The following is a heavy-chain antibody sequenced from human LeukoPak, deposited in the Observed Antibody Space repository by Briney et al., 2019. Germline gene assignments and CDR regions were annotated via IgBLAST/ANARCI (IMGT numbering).Heavy chain of an antibody. D-gene: IGHD6-19*01. CDR2: ISSGSSYI. CDR3: ASVAVAGYFDS. CDR1: GFTFSSYN. Sequence: GGSLRLSCAASGFTFSSYNMNCVRQAPGEGLEWVSSISSGSSYIYYADSVKGRFTISRDNAKNSLYLQMNSLRAEDTAVYYCASVAVAGYFDSWGQGTLVTVSS. J-gene: IGHJ4*02. V-gene: IGHV3-21*01.